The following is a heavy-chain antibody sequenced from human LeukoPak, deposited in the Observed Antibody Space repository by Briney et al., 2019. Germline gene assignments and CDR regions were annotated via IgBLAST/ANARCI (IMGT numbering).Heavy chain of an antibody. V-gene: IGHV4-30-2*01. J-gene: IGHJ4*02. CDR1: GGSISSGGYS. CDR3: ATYYYDSSGYYMADY. CDR2: IYHSGST. Sequence: SETLSLTCAVSGGSISSGGYSWSWIRQPPGKGLEWIGYIYHSGSTCYNPSLKSRVTISVDRSKNQFSLKLSSVTAADTAVYYCATYYYDSSGYYMADYWGQGTLVTVSS. D-gene: IGHD3-22*01.